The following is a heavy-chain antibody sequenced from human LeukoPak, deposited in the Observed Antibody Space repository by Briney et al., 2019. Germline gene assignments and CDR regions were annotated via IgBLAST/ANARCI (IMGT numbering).Heavy chain of an antibody. V-gene: IGHV3-48*01. D-gene: IGHD3-22*01. CDR3: AKGPDYYDSSGYYY. CDR2: ISGSRSTI. Sequence: GGSLRLSCAASGFTFSSYSMNWVRQAPGKGLEWVSYISGSRSTIYYADSVKGRFTISRDNSKNTLYLQMNSLRAEDTAVYYCAKGPDYYDSSGYYYWGQGTLVTVSS. CDR1: GFTFSSYS. J-gene: IGHJ4*02.